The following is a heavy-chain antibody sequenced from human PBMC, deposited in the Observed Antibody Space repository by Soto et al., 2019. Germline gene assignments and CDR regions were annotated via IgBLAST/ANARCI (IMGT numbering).Heavy chain of an antibody. D-gene: IGHD5-12*01. CDR1: GGSFSGYY. CDR3: ARGGNSGYAV. Sequence: QAQLQQWGAGLLKPSETLSLTCAVYGGSFSGYYWSWIRQPPGKGLEWIGEINHSGSTNYNPSLKSRVTISVDTSKNQFSLKLSSVTAADTAVYYCARGGNSGYAVWGQGTLVTVSS. V-gene: IGHV4-34*01. CDR2: INHSGST. J-gene: IGHJ4*02.